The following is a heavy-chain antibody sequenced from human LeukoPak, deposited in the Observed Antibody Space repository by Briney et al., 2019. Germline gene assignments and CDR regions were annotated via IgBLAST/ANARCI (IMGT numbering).Heavy chain of an antibody. J-gene: IGHJ4*02. D-gene: IGHD3-9*01. V-gene: IGHV3-30*18. CDR1: GFTFSSYG. CDR2: ISYDGSNK. Sequence: GGSLRLSCAASGFTFSSYGMHWVRQAPGKGLEWVAVISYDGSNKYYADSVKGRFTISRDNSKNTLYLQMNSLRAEDTAVYYCAKDRTDILTGFDYWGQGTLVTVSS. CDR3: AKDRTDILTGFDY.